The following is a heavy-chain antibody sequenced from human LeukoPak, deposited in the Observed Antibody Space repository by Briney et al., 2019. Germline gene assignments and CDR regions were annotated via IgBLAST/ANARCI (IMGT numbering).Heavy chain of an antibody. J-gene: IGHJ4*02. CDR2: IWYDGSNK. D-gene: IGHD2-2*01. CDR3: ARYCSSTSCSNFDY. V-gene: IGHV3-33*01. Sequence: GGSLRLSCVASGFTFSSYGMHWVRQAPGKGLEWVAVIWYDGSNKYYADSVKGRFTISRDNSKNTLYLQMNSLRAEDTAVYYCARYCSSTSCSNFDYWGQGTLVTVSS. CDR1: GFTFSSYG.